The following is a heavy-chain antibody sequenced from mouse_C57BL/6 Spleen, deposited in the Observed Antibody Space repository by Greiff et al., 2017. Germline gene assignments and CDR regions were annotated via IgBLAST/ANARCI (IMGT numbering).Heavy chain of an antibody. CDR2: IYPRSGNT. J-gene: IGHJ4*01. CDR3: AREGDEDAMDY. Sequence: VQLQQSGAELARPGASVKLSCKASGYTFTSYGISWVKQRTGQGLEWIGEIYPRSGNTYYNEKFKGKATLTADKSSSTAYMELRSLTSEDSAVYFCAREGDEDAMDYWGQGTSVTVSS. V-gene: IGHV1-81*01. CDR1: GYTFTSYG.